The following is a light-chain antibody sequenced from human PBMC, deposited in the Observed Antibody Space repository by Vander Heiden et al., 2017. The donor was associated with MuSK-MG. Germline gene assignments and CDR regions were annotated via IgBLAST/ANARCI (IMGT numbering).Light chain of an antibody. CDR2: EER. CDR1: ALPTKY. V-gene: IGLV3-10*01. Sequence: SYQLTQPASVSVSPGQPAAITCSGDALPTKYTYWYKHQSVQAPVLVVYEERQRPSGIPERFSGSISGTSATLTIRGAQVEDEGDYYCYSTDTSDNLGVFGGGTKLTVL. CDR3: YSTDTSDNLGV. J-gene: IGLJ3*02.